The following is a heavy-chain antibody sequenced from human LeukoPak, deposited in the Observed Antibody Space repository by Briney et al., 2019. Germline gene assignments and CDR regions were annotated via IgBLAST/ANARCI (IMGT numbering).Heavy chain of an antibody. CDR1: GLNSDDSA. CDR2: ISADGGST. V-gene: IGHV3-43*02. CDR3: AKESGKFDY. Sequence: PGGSLRLSCVASGLNSDDSAMHWVRQAPGKGLEWVSLISADGGSTFSADSVKGRFSISRDNSKNSLYLQMNSLRSEDTAMYYCAKESGKFDYRGQGTLVAVSS. J-gene: IGHJ4*02.